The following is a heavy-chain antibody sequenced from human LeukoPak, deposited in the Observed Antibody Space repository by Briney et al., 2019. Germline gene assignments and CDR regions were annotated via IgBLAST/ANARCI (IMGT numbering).Heavy chain of an antibody. V-gene: IGHV3-21*01. J-gene: IGHJ4*02. Sequence: GGSLRLSCAASGVTFSSYTMKWVRQAPGKGLEWVSSIGGSSSFVFYADSVKGRFTISRDNAKNSLYLQMNSLRVEDTAVYYCARVQGERRDYWGQGTLVTVSS. CDR2: IGGSSSFV. CDR3: ARVQGERRDY. D-gene: IGHD3-16*01. CDR1: GVTFSSYT.